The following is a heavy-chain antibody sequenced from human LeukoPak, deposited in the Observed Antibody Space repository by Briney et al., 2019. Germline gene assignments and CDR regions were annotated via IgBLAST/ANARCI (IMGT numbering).Heavy chain of an antibody. CDR3: ARDSSAWSRDY. CDR2: MSSGGGL. Sequence: SLGLSCAASGFSLSTYSMSWLRQAPGKGLEWVSTMSSGGGLYYADSVKGRFTMSRDNAKNSVYLEMNNLRAEDTAVFYCARDSSAWSRDYWGQGTLVIVS. D-gene: IGHD6-19*01. V-gene: IGHV3-21*06. J-gene: IGHJ4*02. CDR1: GFSLSTYS.